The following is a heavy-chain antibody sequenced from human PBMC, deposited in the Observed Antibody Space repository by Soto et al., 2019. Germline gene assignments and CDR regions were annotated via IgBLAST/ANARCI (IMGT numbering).Heavy chain of an antibody. CDR1: GFNFEDYA. V-gene: IGHV3-9*01. CDR3: ARGRGALTVVSNWFDP. Sequence: GGSLRLSCEAFGFNFEDYAMHWIRQAPGKGLEWVSGINWNGGITGYADSVKGRFTVSRDNANNSLHLEMSSLKTEDTALYYCARGRGALTVVSNWFDPWGQGTLVTVSS. CDR2: INWNGGIT. J-gene: IGHJ5*02. D-gene: IGHD2-15*01.